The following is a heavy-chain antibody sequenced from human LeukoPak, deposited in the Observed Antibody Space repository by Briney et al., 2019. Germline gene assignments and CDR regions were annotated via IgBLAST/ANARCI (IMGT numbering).Heavy chain of an antibody. CDR2: IYYSGST. CDR1: GGSIISSGYY. V-gene: IGHV4-61*05. D-gene: IGHD3-3*01. Sequence: SETLSLTCTVSGGSIISSGYYWSWIRQPPGKGLEWIGYIYYSGSTNYNPSLKSRVTISVDTSKNQFSLKLSSVTAADTAVYYCARHTIFGVTPYSDWFDPWGQGTLVTVSS. J-gene: IGHJ5*02. CDR3: ARHTIFGVTPYSDWFDP.